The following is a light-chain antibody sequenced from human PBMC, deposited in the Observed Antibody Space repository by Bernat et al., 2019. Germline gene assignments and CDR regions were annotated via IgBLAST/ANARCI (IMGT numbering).Light chain of an antibody. V-gene: IGLV2-23*01. CDR1: SSDFGSYTV. J-gene: IGLJ1*01. CDR2: EGS. Sequence: QSALTQPASVSGSPGQSITISCTGTSSDFGSYTVVSWYQQPPGEVPKLMIYEGSKRPSGVSNRFSGTQSGNTASLTISGLQAEDEADYYCCSYADGPAYLYVFGTGTKVTVL. CDR3: CSYADGPAYLYV.